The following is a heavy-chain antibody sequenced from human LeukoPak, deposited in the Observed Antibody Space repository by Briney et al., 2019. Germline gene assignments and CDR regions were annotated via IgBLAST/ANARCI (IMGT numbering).Heavy chain of an antibody. V-gene: IGHV4-38-2*01. J-gene: IGHJ4*02. D-gene: IGHD1-26*01. CDR3: ARHLGRDYFDY. CDR2: IYHGGST. CDR1: GYSISSGYY. Sequence: SETLSLTCAVSGYSISSGYYWGWIRQPPGKGLEWIGSIYHGGSTYYNPSLKSRVTISLDSSKNQFSLKLISVTAADTAVYYCARHLGRDYFDYWGQGTLVTVSS.